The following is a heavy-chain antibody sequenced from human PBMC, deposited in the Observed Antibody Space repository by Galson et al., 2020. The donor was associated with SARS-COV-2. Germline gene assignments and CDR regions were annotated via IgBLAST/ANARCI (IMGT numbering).Heavy chain of an antibody. V-gene: IGHV3-11*01. Sequence: GGSLRLSCAASGFTFSDYYMSWIRQAPGKGLEWISYISSSGSTIYYADSVEGRFTISRDNAKNSLFLQLNSLRAEDTAVYYCAREGEAGSAFDYWGQGTLVTVSS. D-gene: IGHD6-19*01. CDR3: AREGEAGSAFDY. CDR1: GFTFSDYY. J-gene: IGHJ4*02. CDR2: ISSSGSTI.